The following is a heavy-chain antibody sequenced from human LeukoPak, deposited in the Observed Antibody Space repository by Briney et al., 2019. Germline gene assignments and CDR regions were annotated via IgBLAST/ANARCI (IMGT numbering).Heavy chain of an antibody. Sequence: PGGSLRLSCVASGFTFSNYAMHWVRQAPGKGLEWVSSISGTSSYIYYADSVKGRFTISRDNAKNSLYLQMNSLRAEDTAVYYCARVGYYDSRSTDAFDIWGQGTMVTVSS. CDR3: ARVGYYDSRSTDAFDI. CDR1: GFTFSNYA. CDR2: ISGTSSYI. J-gene: IGHJ3*02. V-gene: IGHV3-21*01. D-gene: IGHD3-22*01.